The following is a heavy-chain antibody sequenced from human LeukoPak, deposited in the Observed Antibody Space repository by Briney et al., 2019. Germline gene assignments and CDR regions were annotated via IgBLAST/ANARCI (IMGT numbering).Heavy chain of an antibody. Sequence: GGSLRLSCAASGFTFEEYAMHWVRQAPGKGLEWVSGISWNSGSIGYADSVKGRFTISRDNAKNSLYLQMNSLRAEDTALYYCAKATDSSGYSPFDYWGQGTLVTVSS. J-gene: IGHJ4*02. CDR2: ISWNSGSI. CDR1: GFTFEEYA. V-gene: IGHV3-9*01. CDR3: AKATDSSGYSPFDY. D-gene: IGHD3-22*01.